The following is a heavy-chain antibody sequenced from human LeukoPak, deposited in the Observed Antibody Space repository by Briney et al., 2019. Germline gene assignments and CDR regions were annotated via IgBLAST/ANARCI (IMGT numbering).Heavy chain of an antibody. J-gene: IGHJ4*02. CDR3: ARYYGDSGSQYYFDY. V-gene: IGHV3-15*01. D-gene: IGHD3-22*01. CDR1: GFTFSDAW. Sequence: PGGSLRLSCAASGFTFSDAWMSWVRQAPGKGLEWVGRIKSKTDGGTTDYAAPVNGRFTISSDDSKNTLYLQMNSLKIEDTAVYYCARYYGDSGSQYYFDYWGQGTLVTVSS. CDR2: IKSKTDGGTT.